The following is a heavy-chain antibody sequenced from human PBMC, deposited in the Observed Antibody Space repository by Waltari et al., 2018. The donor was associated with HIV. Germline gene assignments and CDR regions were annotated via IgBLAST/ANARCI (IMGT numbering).Heavy chain of an antibody. CDR2: VYYTGTT. CDR3: VKWLQFLRYFQQ. V-gene: IGHV4-39*01. J-gene: IGHJ1*01. D-gene: IGHD5-12*01. CDR1: GGSITSSDSY. Sequence: HLQLQESGPGLVRPSGTLSLTCAVSGGSITSSDSYWGWVRQAPGKGLEWIGTVYYTGTTYYNPSLENRLTIFVETSRNRFSLKLRSVTAADTAIYYCVKWLQFLRYFQQWGQGTLITVSS.